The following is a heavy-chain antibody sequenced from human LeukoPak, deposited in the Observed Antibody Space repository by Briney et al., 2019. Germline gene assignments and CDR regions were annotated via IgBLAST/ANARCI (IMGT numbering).Heavy chain of an antibody. V-gene: IGHV3-23*01. D-gene: IGHD3-22*01. J-gene: IGHJ4*02. CDR2: ISGGGDNT. CDR1: GFTFTSYS. Sequence: GGSLRLSCAASGFTFTSYSMNWVRQAPGKGLEWVSRISGGGDNTFYADSVKGRFTVSRDNIKSTLYLQMNSLTADDTALYYCAKGSKSYSYDFMAFDYWGQGSLVTVSS. CDR3: AKGSKSYSYDFMAFDY.